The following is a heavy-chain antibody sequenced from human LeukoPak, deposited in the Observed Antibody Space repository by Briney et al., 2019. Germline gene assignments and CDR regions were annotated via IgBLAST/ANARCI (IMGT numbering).Heavy chain of an antibody. D-gene: IGHD1-26*01. V-gene: IGHV1-18*01. Sequence: GASVKVSCRASGYNFVRYGISWVRQAPGQGLEWVGWISGSNGNTNYAQKFQGRVTMSTDTFTGTAYMELRNLRHDDTAVYYCARSGRGTYYYFDVWGQGTLVSVSS. J-gene: IGHJ4*02. CDR2: ISGSNGNT. CDR3: ARSGRGTYYYFDV. CDR1: GYNFVRYG.